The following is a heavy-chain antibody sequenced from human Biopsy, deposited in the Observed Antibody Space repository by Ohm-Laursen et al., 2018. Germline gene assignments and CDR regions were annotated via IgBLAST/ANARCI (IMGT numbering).Heavy chain of an antibody. CDR1: GYTFTAYG. D-gene: IGHD3-3*01. CDR3: ARDPGYDFWSGSDPFDI. V-gene: IGHV1-18*04. Sequence: ASVKVFCKTSGYTFTAYGISWVRQPPGQGLEWMGWISTYNDDTNIAQKFQGRVSMTTDTSTRTAYMELRSLRSGDTAIYFCARDPGYDFWSGSDPFDIWGQGTLVTVS. J-gene: IGHJ3*02. CDR2: ISTYNDDT.